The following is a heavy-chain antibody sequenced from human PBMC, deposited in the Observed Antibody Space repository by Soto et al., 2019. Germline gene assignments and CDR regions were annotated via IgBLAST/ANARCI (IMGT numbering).Heavy chain of an antibody. CDR1: GFTFSSYG. CDR2: ISYDGSNK. CDR3: AKDIGRFGSGSYYSYGMDV. J-gene: IGHJ6*02. D-gene: IGHD3-10*01. V-gene: IGHV3-30*18. Sequence: PGGSLRLSCAASGFTFSSYGMHWVRQAPGKGLEWVAVISYDGSNKYYADSVKGRFTISRDNSKNTLYLQMNSLRAEDTAVYYCAKDIGRFGSGSYYSYGMDVWGQGTTVTVSS.